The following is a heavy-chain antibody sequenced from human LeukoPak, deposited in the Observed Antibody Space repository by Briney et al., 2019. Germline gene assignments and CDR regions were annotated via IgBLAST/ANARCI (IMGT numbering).Heavy chain of an antibody. J-gene: IGHJ6*02. V-gene: IGHV3-30*18. CDR3: AKGVVAATNAAYYGMDV. Sequence: GRSLRLSCAASGFTFSNYGMHWVRQAPGKGLEWVAVISYDESDKYYADSVKGRFTISRDNSKNTLYLQMNSLSPEDTAVYYCAKGVVAATNAAYYGMDVWGQGTTVTVSS. CDR1: GFTFSNYG. D-gene: IGHD2-15*01. CDR2: ISYDESDK.